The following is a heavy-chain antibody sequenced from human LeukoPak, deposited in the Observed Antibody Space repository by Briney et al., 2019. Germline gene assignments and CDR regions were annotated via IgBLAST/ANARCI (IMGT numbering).Heavy chain of an antibody. CDR3: AKDYLAIYYDFWSGYSYYFDY. V-gene: IGHV3-30*02. Sequence: PGGSLRLSCAASGFTFSSYGMHWVRQAPGKGLEWVAFIRYDGSNKYYADSVKGRFTISRDNSKNTLYLQMNSLRAEDTAVYYCAKDYLAIYYDFWSGYSYYFDYWGQGTLVTASS. CDR2: IRYDGSNK. J-gene: IGHJ4*02. CDR1: GFTFSSYG. D-gene: IGHD3-3*01.